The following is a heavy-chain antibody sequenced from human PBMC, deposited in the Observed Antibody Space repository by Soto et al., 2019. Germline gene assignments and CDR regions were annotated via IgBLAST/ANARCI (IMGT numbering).Heavy chain of an antibody. CDR1: GYTFTSYY. D-gene: IGHD6-19*01. Sequence: GASVKVSCKASGYTFTSYYMHWVRQAPGKGLEWMGIINPSGGSTSYAQKFQGRVTMTRDTSTSTVYMELTNLRSDDTAVYYCATALGTAGWFDYWGQGTLVTVSS. J-gene: IGHJ4*01. CDR3: ATALGTAGWFDY. V-gene: IGHV1-46*01. CDR2: INPSGGST.